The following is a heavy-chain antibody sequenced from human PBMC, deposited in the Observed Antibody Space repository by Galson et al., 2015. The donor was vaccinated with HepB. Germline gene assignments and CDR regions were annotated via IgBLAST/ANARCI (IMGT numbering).Heavy chain of an antibody. J-gene: IGHJ5*02. CDR2: ISWNSGSI. D-gene: IGHD3-10*01. CDR1: GFTFDDYA. V-gene: IGHV3-9*01. CDR3: AKDITMVQGVGWFDP. Sequence: SLRLSCAASGFTFDDYAMHWVRQAPGKGLEWVSGISWNSGSIGYADSVKGRFTISRDNAKNSLYLQMNSLRAEDTALYYCAKDITMVQGVGWFDPWGQGTLVTVSS.